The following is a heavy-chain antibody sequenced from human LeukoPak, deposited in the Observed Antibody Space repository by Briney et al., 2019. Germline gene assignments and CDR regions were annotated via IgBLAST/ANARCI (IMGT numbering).Heavy chain of an antibody. J-gene: IGHJ6*03. D-gene: IGHD2-15*01. V-gene: IGHV4-38-2*02. Sequence: SETLSLTCTVSGYSITSAYYWGWLRQPPGKGLEWIGSIYHSGSTYYNPSLKSRVTISVDTSKNQFSLKLSSVTAADTAVYYCARGEGYCSGGSCYEYMDVWGKGTTVTVSS. CDR3: ARGEGYCSGGSCYEYMDV. CDR2: IYHSGST. CDR1: GYSITSAYY.